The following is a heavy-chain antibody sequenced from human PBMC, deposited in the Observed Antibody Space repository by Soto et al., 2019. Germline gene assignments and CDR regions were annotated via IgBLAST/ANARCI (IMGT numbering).Heavy chain of an antibody. J-gene: IGHJ4*02. CDR1: GFTFSSYW. Sequence: PGGSLRLSCAASGFTFSSYWMSWVRQAPGKGLEWVADIKQDGSEKYYVDSVKGRFTISRDNAKNSLYLQMNSLRAEDTAVYYCVLRYFDWLLLSDYFDFWGQGTLVTVSS. CDR2: IKQDGSEK. D-gene: IGHD3-9*01. V-gene: IGHV3-7*01. CDR3: VLRYFDWLLLSDYFDF.